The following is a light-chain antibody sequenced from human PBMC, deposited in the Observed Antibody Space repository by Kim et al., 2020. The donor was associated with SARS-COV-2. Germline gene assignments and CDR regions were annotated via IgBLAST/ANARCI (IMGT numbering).Light chain of an antibody. CDR2: DAS. V-gene: IGKV1-33*01. J-gene: IGKJ5*01. CDR1: QDISNY. CDR3: QQYDNLLAIT. Sequence: SVGDRVTITCQASQDISNYLNWYQQKPGKAPKLLIYDASNLETGVPSRFSGSGSGTDFTFTISSLQPEDIATYYCQQYDNLLAITFGQGTRLEIK.